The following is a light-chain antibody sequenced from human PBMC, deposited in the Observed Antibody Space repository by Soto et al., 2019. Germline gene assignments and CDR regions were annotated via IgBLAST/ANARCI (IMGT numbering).Light chain of an antibody. J-gene: IGKJ2*01. CDR3: QQYGDSPLYS. CDR2: GAS. Sequence: DIVLTQSPGTLSLSPGASATLSCRASRNVRSSHLAWYQQKPGQAPRLLIYGASTRATGIPDRFSGSGSGTDFTLTISRLEPEDFAVYYCQQYGDSPLYSFGQGTKLVIK. V-gene: IGKV3-20*01. CDR1: RNVRSSH.